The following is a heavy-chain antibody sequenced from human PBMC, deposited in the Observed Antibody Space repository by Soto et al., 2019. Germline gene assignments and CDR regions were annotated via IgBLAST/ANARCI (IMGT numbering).Heavy chain of an antibody. Sequence: QVQLVESGGGVVQPGKSLRLSCAASGFTFSSYAMHWARQAPDKGLEWVTVISIRGGDEYYAESVRGRITISRDDSKNMLYLKMHSLSVEDTAVYYCARGKMVARQHLDYWGQGTLVTVSS. CDR2: ISIRGGDE. D-gene: IGHD2-15*01. J-gene: IGHJ4*02. V-gene: IGHV3-30*03. CDR3: ARGKMVARQHLDY. CDR1: GFTFSSYA.